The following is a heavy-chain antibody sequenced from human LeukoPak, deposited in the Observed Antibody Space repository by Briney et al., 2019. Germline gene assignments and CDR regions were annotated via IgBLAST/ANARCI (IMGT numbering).Heavy chain of an antibody. Sequence: GGSLRLSCAASGFTFSNYWMTWVRQAPGKGLEWVANINRDGSERYYVDSVKGRFTISRDDAKSSLYLQMNSLRAEDTAVYYCARRNAMDVWGKGPRSSFSQ. CDR3: ARRNAMDV. J-gene: IGHJ6*01. CDR1: GFTFSNYW. CDR2: INRDGSER. V-gene: IGHV3-7*03.